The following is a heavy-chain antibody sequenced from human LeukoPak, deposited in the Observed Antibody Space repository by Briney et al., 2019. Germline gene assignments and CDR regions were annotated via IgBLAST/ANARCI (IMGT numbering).Heavy chain of an antibody. V-gene: IGHV3-23*01. Sequence: GGSLRLSCAASGFTFSSYAMSWVRQAPGKGLEWVSATSGTSGKTYYADSVKGRFTISRDNSKNTLYLQMNSLRAEDTAVYYCARATTYDILTGYSDYWGQGTLVTVSS. CDR2: TSGTSGKT. CDR1: GFTFSSYA. CDR3: ARATTYDILTGYSDY. D-gene: IGHD3-9*01. J-gene: IGHJ4*02.